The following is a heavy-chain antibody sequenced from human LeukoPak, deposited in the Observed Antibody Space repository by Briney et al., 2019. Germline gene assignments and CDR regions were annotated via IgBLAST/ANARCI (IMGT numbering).Heavy chain of an antibody. CDR3: ARGITIFGVVIMGAIDM. J-gene: IGHJ3*02. CDR2: ISDSGGST. CDR1: GFTFSNYG. V-gene: IGHV3-23*01. D-gene: IGHD3-3*01. Sequence: GGSLRLSCAASGFTFSNYGMTWVRQAPGKGLEWVSGISDSGGSTKHADSVKGRFPISRDNSKNTLYLQMNSLRAEDTAVYYCARGITIFGVVIMGAIDMWGQGTMVTVSS.